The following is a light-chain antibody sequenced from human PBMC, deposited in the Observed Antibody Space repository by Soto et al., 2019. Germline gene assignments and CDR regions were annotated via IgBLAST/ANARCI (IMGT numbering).Light chain of an antibody. CDR1: QSVSSY. J-gene: IGKJ1*01. CDR3: QQRSNWPWT. CDR2: DAS. V-gene: IGKV3-11*01. Sequence: EMLMTQTPATLSVSPGERATLSCRASQSVSSYLAWYQQKPGQAPRLLIYDASNRATGIPARFSGSGSGTDFTLTISSLEPEDFAVYYCQQRSNWPWTFGQGTKVDIK.